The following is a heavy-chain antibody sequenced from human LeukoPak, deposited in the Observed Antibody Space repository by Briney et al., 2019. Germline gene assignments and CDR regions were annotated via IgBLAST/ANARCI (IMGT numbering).Heavy chain of an antibody. J-gene: IGHJ4*02. D-gene: IGHD1-26*01. CDR2: IYATGST. Sequence: SETLSLTCNVSGAFIRSHWWGWVRQPAGKGLEWIGRIYATGSTKFNPSLKSRLTLSMDTSTNQLTLRLTSVTAADTAVYFCARQGYTASYYFLDFWSQGTLVTVSS. CDR3: ARQGYTASYYFLDF. CDR1: GAFIRSHW. V-gene: IGHV4-4*07.